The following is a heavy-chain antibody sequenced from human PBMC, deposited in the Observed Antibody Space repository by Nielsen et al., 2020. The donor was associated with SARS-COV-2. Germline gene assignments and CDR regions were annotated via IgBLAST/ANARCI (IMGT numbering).Heavy chain of an antibody. CDR1: GFTFSSYA. V-gene: IGHV3-30*04. Sequence: GESLKISCAASGFTFSSYAMHWVRQAPGKGLEWVAVISYDGSSKYYADSVKGRFTISRDNSKNTLYLQMNSLRAEDTAVYYCARVYSSSWLRYYYYGMDVWGQGTTVTVSS. D-gene: IGHD6-13*01. CDR2: ISYDGSSK. J-gene: IGHJ6*02. CDR3: ARVYSSSWLRYYYYGMDV.